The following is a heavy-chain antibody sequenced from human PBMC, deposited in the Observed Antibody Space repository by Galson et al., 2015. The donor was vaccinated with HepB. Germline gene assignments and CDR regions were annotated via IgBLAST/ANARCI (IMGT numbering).Heavy chain of an antibody. CDR3: ARGGGDSWSYYLDY. CDR2: IYSGGSA. Sequence: SLRLSCAASGFTFSSYAMNWVRQAPGKGLEWVSVIYSGGSAEYADSVRGRFTISRDNSKNTLYLQMSSLRVEDTAVYYCARGGGDSWSYYLDYWGQGSLVTVSS. V-gene: IGHV3-66*02. CDR1: GFTFSSYA. J-gene: IGHJ4*02. D-gene: IGHD2-21*02.